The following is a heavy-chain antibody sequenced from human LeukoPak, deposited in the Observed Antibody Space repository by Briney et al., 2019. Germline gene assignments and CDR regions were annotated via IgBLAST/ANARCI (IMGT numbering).Heavy chain of an antibody. V-gene: IGHV4-38-2*02. D-gene: IGHD2-2*01. CDR1: GYSISSGYY. CDR2: IYHSGST. J-gene: IGHJ5*01. CDR3: AKGGTSWFDY. Sequence: ASETLSLTCTVSGYSISSGYYWGWIRQPPGKGLEWIGSIYHSGSTYYNPSLKSRVTISVDTSKNQFSLKLSSVTAADTAVYYCAKGGTSWFDYWGQGTLVTVSS.